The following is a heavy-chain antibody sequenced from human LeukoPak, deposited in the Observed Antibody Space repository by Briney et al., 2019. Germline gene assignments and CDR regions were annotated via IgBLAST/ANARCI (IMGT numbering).Heavy chain of an antibody. CDR3: ASPGIVGATNKADY. CDR1: GYTFTGYY. J-gene: IGHJ4*02. Sequence: ASVKVSCKASGYTFTGYYMHWVRQAPGQGLEWMGRINPNNGATNYAQKLQGRVTITGDTSISTAYMELSSLRSEDTAVYYCASPGIVGATNKADYWGQGTLVTVSS. CDR2: INPNNGAT. V-gene: IGHV1-2*06. D-gene: IGHD1-26*01.